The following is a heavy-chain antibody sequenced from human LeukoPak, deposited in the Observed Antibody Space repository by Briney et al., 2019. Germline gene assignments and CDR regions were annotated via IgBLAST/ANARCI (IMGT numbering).Heavy chain of an antibody. J-gene: IGHJ4*02. CDR1: GFTISSYE. CDR3: VRDKSGCCFDY. D-gene: IGHD1-26*01. Sequence: GGSLRLSCAASGFTISSYEMNWVRQAPGKGLEWISYIHSSGSTIYYADSVKGRFTISRDNAKNSLYLQMNSLRAEDTAVYYCVRDKSGCCFDYWGQATLVTVSS. V-gene: IGHV3-48*03. CDR2: IHSSGSTI.